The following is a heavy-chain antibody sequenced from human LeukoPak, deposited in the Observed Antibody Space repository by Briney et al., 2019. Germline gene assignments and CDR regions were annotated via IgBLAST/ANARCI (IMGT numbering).Heavy chain of an antibody. D-gene: IGHD2-2*01. Sequence: ASVRVSCEASVYTFTGYSIRCGRHWVRRARWQGLGWMGWINPNNGGTNYAQKFLGRVTMTRDTSISTAYLQLSRLRADDTAVYYCARAVVPAAHDYWGQGTLVTVSS. J-gene: IGHJ4*02. CDR2: INPNNGGT. V-gene: IGHV1-2*02. CDR3: ARAVVPAAHDY. CDR1: VYTFTGYS.